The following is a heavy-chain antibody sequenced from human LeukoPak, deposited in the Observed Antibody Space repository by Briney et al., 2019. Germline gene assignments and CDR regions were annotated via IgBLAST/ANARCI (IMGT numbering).Heavy chain of an antibody. J-gene: IGHJ5*02. D-gene: IGHD1-1*01. Sequence: SETLSLTCTVSGGSISSYYWSWIRQPPGKGLEWIGYIYYSGSTNYNLSLKSRVTISVDTSKNQFSLKLSSVTAADTAVYYCARVGGWNDGDWFDPWGQGTLVTVSS. CDR3: ARVGGWNDGDWFDP. CDR2: IYYSGST. V-gene: IGHV4-59*01. CDR1: GGSISSYY.